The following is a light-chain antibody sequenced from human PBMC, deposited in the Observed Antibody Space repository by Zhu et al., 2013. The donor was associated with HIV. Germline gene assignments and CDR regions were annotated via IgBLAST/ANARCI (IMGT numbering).Light chain of an antibody. J-gene: IGKJ2*04. V-gene: IGKV1-39*01. CDR1: QSISSY. CDR3: QQSYSVPSS. Sequence: DIQMTQSPSSLSASVGDRVTITCRASQSISSYLNWYQQKPGKAPKLLIYTTSSMQSGVPSRFSGSGSGTDFTLTINSLQPEDYATYYCQQSYSVPSSFGRGDQPRNQ. CDR2: TTS.